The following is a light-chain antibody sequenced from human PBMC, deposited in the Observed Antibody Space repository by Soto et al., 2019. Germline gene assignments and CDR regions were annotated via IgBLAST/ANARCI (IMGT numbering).Light chain of an antibody. V-gene: IGKV3-20*01. J-gene: IGKJ1*01. CDR1: QSVSSIY. Sequence: EIVLTQSPGTLSLSPGERATLSCRASQSVSSIYLAWYQQKPGQAPSLPIYGASSRATVIPDRFSGSGCGTDFPLIITRPEPEDFAVYYWQQYGSSPQTFDPGTKAEIK. CDR2: GAS. CDR3: QQYGSSPQT.